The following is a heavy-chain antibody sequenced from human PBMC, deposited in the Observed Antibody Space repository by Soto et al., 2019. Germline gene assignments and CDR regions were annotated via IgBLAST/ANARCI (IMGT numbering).Heavy chain of an antibody. Sequence: SETLSLTCTVSGGSISSGGYYWSWIRQHPGKGLEWIGYIYYSGSTYYNPSLKSRVTISVDTSKNQFSLKLSSVTAADTAVYYCARGGSGEDWFDPWGQGTLVTVSS. J-gene: IGHJ5*02. CDR3: ARGGSGEDWFDP. CDR1: GGSISSGGYY. CDR2: IYYSGST. V-gene: IGHV4-31*03. D-gene: IGHD2-15*01.